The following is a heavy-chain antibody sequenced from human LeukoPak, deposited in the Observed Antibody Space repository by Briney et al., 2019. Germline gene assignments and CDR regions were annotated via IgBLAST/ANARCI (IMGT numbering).Heavy chain of an antibody. CDR1: GFTFDDYG. Sequence: GGSLRLSCVASGFTFDDYGISWVRHAPGKGLEWGSRIHWNSGSILYVDSVKGRFTISRDNAKNSLYLQMNSLRPEDTAVYYCARDGGWYKRGLDYYYYYIDVWGKGTTVTVSS. CDR3: ARDGGWYKRGLDYYYYYIDV. CDR2: IHWNSGSI. D-gene: IGHD6-19*01. V-gene: IGHV3-20*04. J-gene: IGHJ6*03.